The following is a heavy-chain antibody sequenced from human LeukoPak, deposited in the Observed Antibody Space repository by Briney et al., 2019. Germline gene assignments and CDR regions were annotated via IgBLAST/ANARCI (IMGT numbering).Heavy chain of an antibody. CDR2: ISGSGGST. CDR1: GFTFSSYA. V-gene: IGHV3-23*01. J-gene: IGHJ3*02. D-gene: IGHD4-17*01. CDR3: AKARYRDYGDYAGDAFDI. Sequence: GGSLRLSCAASGFTFSSYATSGVRQAPGKGLEWVSAISGSGGSTYYADSVKGRFTISRDNSKNTLYLQMNSLRAEDTAVYYCAKARYRDYGDYAGDAFDIWGQGTMVTVSS.